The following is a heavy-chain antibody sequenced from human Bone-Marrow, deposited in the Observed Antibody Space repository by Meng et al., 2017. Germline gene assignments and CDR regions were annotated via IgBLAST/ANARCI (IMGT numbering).Heavy chain of an antibody. V-gene: IGHV3-11*01. D-gene: IGHD1-26*01. CDR2: ISSSGSTI. J-gene: IGHJ5*02. Sequence: VVSGGARIMRGGSLRLSCSASGVTFSDYYMSWIRQAPGKGLEWVSYISSSGSTIYYADSVKGRFTISRDNAKNSLYLQMNSLRAEDTAVYYCAKGGAVNWFDPWGQGTLVTVSS. CDR1: GVTFSDYY. CDR3: AKGGAVNWFDP.